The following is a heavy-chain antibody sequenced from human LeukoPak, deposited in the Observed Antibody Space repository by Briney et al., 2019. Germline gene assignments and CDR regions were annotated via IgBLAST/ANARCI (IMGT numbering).Heavy chain of an antibody. D-gene: IGHD1-26*01. Sequence: GGSLRLSCAASGFTFSSYAMHWVRQAPGKGLEWVAVISYDGSNKYYADSVKGRFTISRDNSKNTLYLQMNSLRAEDTAVYYCASWEARAAYFDYWGQGTLVTVSS. CDR1: GFTFSSYA. CDR3: ASWEARAAYFDY. CDR2: ISYDGSNK. V-gene: IGHV3-30-3*01. J-gene: IGHJ4*02.